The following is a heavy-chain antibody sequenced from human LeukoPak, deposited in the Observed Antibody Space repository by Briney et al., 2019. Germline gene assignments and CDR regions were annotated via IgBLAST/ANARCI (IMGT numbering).Heavy chain of an antibody. CDR2: ISAYNGNT. D-gene: IGHD2-21*02. Sequence: ASVKVSCKASGYTFTSYDINWVRQAPGQGLEWMGWISAYNGNTNYAQKLQGRVTMTTDTSTSTAYMELSSLRSEDTAVYYCARGEDCGGDCYAFDIWGQGTMVTVSS. V-gene: IGHV1-18*01. CDR1: GYTFTSYD. J-gene: IGHJ3*02. CDR3: ARGEDCGGDCYAFDI.